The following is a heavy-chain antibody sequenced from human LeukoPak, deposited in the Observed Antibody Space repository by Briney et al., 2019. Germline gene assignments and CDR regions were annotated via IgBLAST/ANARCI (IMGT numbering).Heavy chain of an antibody. CDR3: VKQLGYCSDGSCYFPY. D-gene: IGHD2-15*01. CDR1: GFTFSSYA. J-gene: IGHJ4*02. V-gene: IGHV3-23*01. Sequence: GGSLRLSCAASGFTFSSYAMSWVRQAPGKGLEWVSAISGSGGSTYYADSVKGRFTISRDNSKSTLCLQMNSLRAEDAAVYYCVKQLGYCSDGSCYFPYWGQGTLVTVSS. CDR2: ISGSGGST.